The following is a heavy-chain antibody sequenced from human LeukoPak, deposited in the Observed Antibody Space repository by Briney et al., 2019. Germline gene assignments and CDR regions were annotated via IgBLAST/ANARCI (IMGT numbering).Heavy chain of an antibody. J-gene: IGHJ4*02. CDR1: GGSISSYY. V-gene: IGHV4-59*12. Sequence: SETLSLTCTVSGGSISSYYWSWIRQPPGKGLEWIGYIYYGGSTYYNPSLKSRVTISVDTSKNQFSLKLSSVTAADTAVYYCARAGIAADAHYWGQGTLVTVSS. CDR3: ARAGIAADAHY. D-gene: IGHD6-13*01. CDR2: IYYGGST.